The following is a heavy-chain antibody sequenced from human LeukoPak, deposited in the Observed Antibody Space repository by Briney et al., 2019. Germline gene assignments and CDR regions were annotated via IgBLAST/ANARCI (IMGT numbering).Heavy chain of an antibody. Sequence: ASVKVSCKVSGYTLTELSMHWVRQAPGKGLEWMGGFDPEDGETIYAQKFQGRVTMTEDTSTDTAYMELSSLRSEDTAVYYCATDLRWGNCGGDCYRFDYWGQGTLVTVSS. CDR1: GYTLTELS. CDR3: ATDLRWGNCGGDCYRFDY. V-gene: IGHV1-24*01. CDR2: FDPEDGET. J-gene: IGHJ4*02. D-gene: IGHD2-21*02.